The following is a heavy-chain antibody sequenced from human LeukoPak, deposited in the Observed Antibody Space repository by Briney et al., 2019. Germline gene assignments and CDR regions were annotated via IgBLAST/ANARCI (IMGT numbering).Heavy chain of an antibody. D-gene: IGHD6-19*01. CDR2: MNPNSGNT. V-gene: IGHV1-8*03. J-gene: IGHJ6*03. Sequence: ASVKVSCKASGYTFTSYDINWVRQATGQGLEWMGWMNPNSGNTGYAQKFQGRVTITRNTSISTAYMELSSLRSEDTAVYYCARGEYSSGWYGYYYMDVWGKGTTVTVSS. CDR1: GYTFTSYD. CDR3: ARGEYSSGWYGYYYMDV.